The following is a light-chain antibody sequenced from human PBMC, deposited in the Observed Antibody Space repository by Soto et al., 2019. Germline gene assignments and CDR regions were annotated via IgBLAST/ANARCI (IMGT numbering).Light chain of an antibody. CDR1: QSVDSSY. CDR3: QRYGASSFT. CDR2: ATS. Sequence: EIVLTQSPGTLSLSPGERATLSCRASQSVDSSYLSWYQHKPGQAPRLLIYATSSRATGIPDRFSGSGSGTDFTLTISRLEPEDFAVYYCQRYGASSFTFRRGTNLEIK. J-gene: IGKJ2*01. V-gene: IGKV3-20*01.